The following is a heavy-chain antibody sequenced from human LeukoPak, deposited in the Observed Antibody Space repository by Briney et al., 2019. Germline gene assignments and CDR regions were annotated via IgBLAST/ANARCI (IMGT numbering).Heavy chain of an antibody. Sequence: GGSLRLSCAASGFTFSSYGMHWVRQAPGKGLEWVAVISYDGSNKYYADSVKGRFTISRDNSKNTLYLQMNSLRAEDTAVYYCAKIEVGQLLPIDYWGQGTLVTVSS. J-gene: IGHJ4*02. CDR2: ISYDGSNK. CDR1: GFTFSSYG. CDR3: AKIEVGQLLPIDY. D-gene: IGHD2-2*01. V-gene: IGHV3-30*18.